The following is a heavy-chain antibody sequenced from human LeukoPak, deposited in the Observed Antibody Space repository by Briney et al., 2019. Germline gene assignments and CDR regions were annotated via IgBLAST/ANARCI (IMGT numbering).Heavy chain of an antibody. CDR3: ARDDYGDYEEVFDY. J-gene: IGHJ4*02. Sequence: ASVKVSCKASGYTFTSYGISWVRQAPGQGLEWMGWISAYNGNTNYAQKLQGRVTMTTDTSTSTAYMELRSLRSEDTAVYDCARDDYGDYEEVFDYWGQGTLVTVSS. CDR2: ISAYNGNT. CDR1: GYTFTSYG. V-gene: IGHV1-18*01. D-gene: IGHD4-17*01.